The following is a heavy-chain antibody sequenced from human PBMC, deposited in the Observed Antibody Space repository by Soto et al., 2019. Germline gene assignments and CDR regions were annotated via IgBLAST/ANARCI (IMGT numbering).Heavy chain of an antibody. CDR2: MNPNSGDT. Sequence: ASVKVSCKASGYTFTSYDINWVRQATGQGLEWMGWMNPNSGDTGYAQKFQGRVTMTRNTSISTAYMELSSLRSEDTAVYYCARDMITFGGVRGYYYYGMDVWGQGTTVTVSS. CDR1: GYTFTSYD. V-gene: IGHV1-8*01. J-gene: IGHJ6*02. CDR3: ARDMITFGGVRGYYYYGMDV. D-gene: IGHD3-16*01.